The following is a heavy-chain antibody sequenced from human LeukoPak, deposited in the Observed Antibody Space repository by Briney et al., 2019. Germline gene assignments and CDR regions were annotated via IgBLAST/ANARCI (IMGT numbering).Heavy chain of an antibody. CDR3: AKDKKYSSGWYYFDY. J-gene: IGHJ4*02. D-gene: IGHD6-19*01. CDR1: GFTFSSYA. V-gene: IGHV3-23*01. Sequence: PGGSLRLSCAASGFTFSSYAMSWVRQAPGKGLEWVSAISGSGGSTYYAGSVKGRFTISRDNSKNTLYLQMNSLRAEDTAVYYCAKDKKYSSGWYYFDYWGQGTLVTVSS. CDR2: ISGSGGST.